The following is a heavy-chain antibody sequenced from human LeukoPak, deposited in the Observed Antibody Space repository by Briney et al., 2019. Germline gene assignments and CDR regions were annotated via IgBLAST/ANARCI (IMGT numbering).Heavy chain of an antibody. CDR1: GFTFDDYL. Sequence: GGSLRLSCAASGFTFDDYLLHWVRQAPGKGLEWVSLISWDGDTTYYADSVKGRFTISRDNGKNSLYLQMNSLRTEDTALYYCAKARGLIGGAFDIWGQGTMVTVSS. J-gene: IGHJ3*02. D-gene: IGHD3-22*01. CDR2: ISWDGDTT. V-gene: IGHV3-43*01. CDR3: AKARGLIGGAFDI.